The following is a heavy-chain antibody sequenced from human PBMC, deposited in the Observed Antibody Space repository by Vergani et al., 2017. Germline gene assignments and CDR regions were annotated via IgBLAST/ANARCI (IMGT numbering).Heavy chain of an antibody. D-gene: IGHD4-17*01. CDR3: ARVDGGGWTTVNWFDP. V-gene: IGHV1-18*01. CDR2: ISAYNGNT. CDR1: GYTFTSYG. J-gene: IGHJ5*02. Sequence: QVQLVQSGAEVKKPGASVKVSCKASGYTFTSYGISWVRQAPGQGLEWMGWISAYNGNTNYAQKFQGRVTITADESTSTAYMELSSLGSEDTAVYYCARVDGGGWTTVNWFDPWGQGTLLTVSS.